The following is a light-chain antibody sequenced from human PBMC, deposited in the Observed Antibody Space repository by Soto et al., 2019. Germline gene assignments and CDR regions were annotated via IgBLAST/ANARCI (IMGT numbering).Light chain of an antibody. V-gene: IGLV1-40*01. CDR1: SSNIGAGYD. Sequence: QSVLTQPPSVSWAPGQRVTISCTGSSSNIGAGYDVHWYQQLPGTATKLLIYGNSNRPSGVPDRFSGSKSGTSASLAITGLQAEDGADYYCQSYDSSLSAVVFGGGTKLTVL. CDR2: GNS. J-gene: IGLJ2*01. CDR3: QSYDSSLSAVV.